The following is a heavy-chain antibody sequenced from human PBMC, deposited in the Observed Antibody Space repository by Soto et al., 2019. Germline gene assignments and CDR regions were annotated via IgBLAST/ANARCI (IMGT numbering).Heavy chain of an antibody. CDR3: TTRVIVGTTVWLDP. D-gene: IGHD1-26*01. V-gene: IGHV3-15*07. CDR1: GFTFSNAW. J-gene: IGHJ5*02. Sequence: PGGSLRLSCAASGFTFSNAWLNWIRQAPGKGLEWVGRIKSKTDGGTTDYPAPVKGRFTISRDDSKNTLYLQMNSLRTEDTAVYYCTTRVIVGTTVWLDPWGQGTLVTVS. CDR2: IKSKTDGGTT.